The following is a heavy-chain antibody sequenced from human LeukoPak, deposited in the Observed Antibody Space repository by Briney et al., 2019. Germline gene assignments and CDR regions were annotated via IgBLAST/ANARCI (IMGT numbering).Heavy chain of an antibody. Sequence: PGGSLRLSCEVSGFTFSSYWMSWVRQAPGKGLEWVANMKPDGSEKYYVDSVKGRSTISRDNSKNSLYLQMNSLRAEDTAVYYRARDPRQSHLVYTTGDYWGQGTLVTVSS. CDR3: ARDPRQSHLVYTTGDY. V-gene: IGHV3-7*01. J-gene: IGHJ4*02. CDR2: MKPDGSEK. CDR1: GFTFSSYW. D-gene: IGHD2-2*02.